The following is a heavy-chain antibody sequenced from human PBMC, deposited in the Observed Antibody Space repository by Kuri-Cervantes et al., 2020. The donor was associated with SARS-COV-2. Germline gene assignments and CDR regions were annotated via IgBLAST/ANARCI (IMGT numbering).Heavy chain of an antibody. CDR3: ARGGYGDYLS. J-gene: IGHJ5*02. CDR1: GGSISSYY. CDR2: IYCSGST. V-gene: IGHV4-59*01. D-gene: IGHD4-17*01. Sequence: SETLSLTCTVSGGSISSYYWSWIRQPPGKGLEWIGYIYCSGSTNYNPSLKSRVTISVDASKNQFSLKLSSVTAADTAVYYCARGGYGDYLSWGQGTLVTVSS.